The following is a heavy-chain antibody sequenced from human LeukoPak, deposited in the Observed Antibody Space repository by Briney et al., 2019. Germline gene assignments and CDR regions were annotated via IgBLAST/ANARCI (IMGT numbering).Heavy chain of an antibody. CDR2: IKQDGSEK. D-gene: IGHD6-19*01. CDR3: ARSYSSGWYTYYYYYYMDV. CDR1: GFTFSSYA. Sequence: GGSLRLSCAASGFTFSSYAMSWVRQAPGKGLEWVANIKQDGSEKYYVDSVKGRFTISRDNAKNSLYLQMNSLRAEDTAVYYCARSYSSGWYTYYYYYYMDVWGKGTTVTVSS. V-gene: IGHV3-7*01. J-gene: IGHJ6*03.